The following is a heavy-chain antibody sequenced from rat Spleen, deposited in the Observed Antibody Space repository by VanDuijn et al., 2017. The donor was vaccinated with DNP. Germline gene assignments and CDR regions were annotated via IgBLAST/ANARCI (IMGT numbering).Heavy chain of an antibody. Sequence: QVQLRESGPVLVQASETLSLTCTVSGFSLTNYGVIWVRQSPGKGLEWLGIIWGHGNTDYNSALKSRLSMNRDTSKSQGFLKMSSRKTEDTATYDCARDRYYGSTVGMDAWGQGASVTVSS. D-gene: IGHD1-6*01. CDR1: GFSLTNYG. V-gene: IGHV2S75*01. CDR3: ARDRYYGSTVGMDA. CDR2: IWGHGNT. J-gene: IGHJ4*01.